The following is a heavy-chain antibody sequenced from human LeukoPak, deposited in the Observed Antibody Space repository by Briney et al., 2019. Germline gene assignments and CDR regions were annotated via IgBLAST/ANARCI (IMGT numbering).Heavy chain of an antibody. CDR3: ASGDPPVIDY. D-gene: IGHD4-17*01. J-gene: IGHJ4*02. V-gene: IGHV3-30-3*01. Sequence: GGSLRLSCAASGFTFSSYAMHWVRQAPGKGLEWVAVISYDGSNKYYADSVKGRFTTSRDNSKNTPYLQMNSLRAEDTAVYYCASGDPPVIDYWGQGTLVTVSS. CDR1: GFTFSSYA. CDR2: ISYDGSNK.